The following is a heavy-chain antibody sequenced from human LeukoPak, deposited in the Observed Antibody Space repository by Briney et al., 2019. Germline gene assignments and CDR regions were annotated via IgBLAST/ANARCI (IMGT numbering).Heavy chain of an antibody. Sequence: SLRLSCAPSGFSFSSYAVHGVPQAPGKGVGRVEVISYGGNNKYDADSVKGRFTISRDNSKSTLFLQMNSLRAEDKAVYYCARDIVVAAATPGFYYYGMDVWGQGTTVTVSS. J-gene: IGHJ6*02. V-gene: IGHV3-30-3*01. CDR2: ISYGGNNK. D-gene: IGHD2-15*01. CDR1: GFSFSSYA. CDR3: ARDIVVAAATPGFYYYGMDV.